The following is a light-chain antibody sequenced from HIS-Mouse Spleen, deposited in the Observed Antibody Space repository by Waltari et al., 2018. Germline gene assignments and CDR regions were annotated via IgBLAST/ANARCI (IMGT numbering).Light chain of an antibody. Sequence: QSALTQPASVSGSPGQSLPISCTGTTSDVGSYNLVSWYQQHPGKAPKLMIYEGSKRPSGVSNRFSGSKSGNTASLTISGLQAEDEADYYCCSYAGSSTFVVVFGGGTKLTVL. CDR3: CSYAGSSTFVVV. J-gene: IGLJ2*01. CDR2: EGS. CDR1: TSDVGSYNL. V-gene: IGLV2-23*03.